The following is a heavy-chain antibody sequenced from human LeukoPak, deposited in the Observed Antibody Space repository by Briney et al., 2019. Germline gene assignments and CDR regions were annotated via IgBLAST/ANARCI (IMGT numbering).Heavy chain of an antibody. Sequence: GGSLRLSCAASGFTFDDYAMHWVRQAPGKGLEWVANIKQDGSETYYVDSVKGRFTISRDNAKTSLYLQMNSLRDEDTAVYYCASPTIFGVVIYYWGQGTLVTVSS. D-gene: IGHD3-3*01. CDR3: ASPTIFGVVIYY. CDR1: GFTFDDYA. J-gene: IGHJ4*02. V-gene: IGHV3-7*01. CDR2: IKQDGSET.